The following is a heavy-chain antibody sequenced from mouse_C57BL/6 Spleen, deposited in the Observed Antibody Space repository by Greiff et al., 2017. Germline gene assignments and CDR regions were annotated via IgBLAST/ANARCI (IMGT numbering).Heavy chain of an antibody. Sequence: VQLKQSGPELVKPGASVKISCKASGYTFTDYYMNWVKQSHGKSLEWIGDINPNNGGTSYNQKFKGKATLTVDKSSSTAYMELRSLTSEDSAVYYCARRGNYDYYAMDYWGQGTSVTVSS. V-gene: IGHV1-26*01. CDR1: GYTFTDYY. CDR2: INPNNGGT. D-gene: IGHD2-1*01. J-gene: IGHJ4*01. CDR3: ARRGNYDYYAMDY.